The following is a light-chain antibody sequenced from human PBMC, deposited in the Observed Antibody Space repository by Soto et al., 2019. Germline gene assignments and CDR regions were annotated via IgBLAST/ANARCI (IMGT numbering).Light chain of an antibody. V-gene: IGLV2-14*01. CDR3: SSYTSRSSAV. CDR1: SSDVGGYNY. J-gene: IGLJ2*01. Sequence: QSALTQPASVSGSPGQSITISCTGTSSDVGGYNYVSWYQQHPGKAPKVMIYDVSNRPSGVSNRFYGSKSGNTASLTISGLQAEDEADYYCSSYTSRSSAVFGGGTKVTVL. CDR2: DVS.